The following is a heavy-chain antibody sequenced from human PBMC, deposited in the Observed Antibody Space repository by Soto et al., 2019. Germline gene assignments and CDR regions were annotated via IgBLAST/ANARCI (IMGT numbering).Heavy chain of an antibody. D-gene: IGHD3-3*01. CDR2: IIAYNGNT. CDR1: GYTFTGYY. CDR3: ARNFGVVIADWFDP. J-gene: IGHJ5*02. V-gene: IGHV1-18*04. Sequence: GASVKVSCKASGYTFTGYYMHWVRQAPGQGFEWMGWIIAYNGNTNYAQTLQGRFTMTTDTSTSTAYMELRSLRSDDTAVYYCARNFGVVIADWFDPWGQGTLVTVSS.